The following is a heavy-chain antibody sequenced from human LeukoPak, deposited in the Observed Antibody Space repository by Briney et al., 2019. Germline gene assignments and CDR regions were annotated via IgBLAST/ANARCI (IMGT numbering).Heavy chain of an antibody. CDR3: AKDMYTYDSPYFDA. CDR2: IRGTDDTT. J-gene: IGHJ4*02. Sequence: PGGSLRLSCAASGFTFSSYAMTWVRQAPGKGLEWISCIRGTDDTTYYADSVKGRFTISRDNSSSTLYLQMHSLRAEDTAMYYCAKDMYTYDSPYFDASGQGALVTVAS. CDR1: GFTFSSYA. V-gene: IGHV3-23*01. D-gene: IGHD3-22*01.